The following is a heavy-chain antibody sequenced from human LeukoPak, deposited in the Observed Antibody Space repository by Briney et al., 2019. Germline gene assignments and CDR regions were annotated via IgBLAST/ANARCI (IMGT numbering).Heavy chain of an antibody. D-gene: IGHD5-12*01. CDR3: AREADIVATITFDY. V-gene: IGHV3-7*01. CDR2: IKQDGSEK. CDR1: GFTFSSYW. J-gene: IGHJ4*02. Sequence: QPGGSLRLSCAASGFTFSSYWMSWVRQAPGKGLEWVANIKQDGSEKYYVDSVKGRFTISRDNAKNSLYLQMNSLRAEDTAVYYCAREADIVATITFDYWGQGTLVTVSS.